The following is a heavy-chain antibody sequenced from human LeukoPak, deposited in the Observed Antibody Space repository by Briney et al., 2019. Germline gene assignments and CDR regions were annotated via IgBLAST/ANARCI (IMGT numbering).Heavy chain of an antibody. CDR1: GGSISSSSYY. V-gene: IGHV4-39*07. D-gene: IGHD6-13*01. CDR3: ARESERAAAGILDWFDP. Sequence: SETLSLTCTVSGGSISSSSYYWGWIRQPPGKGLEWSGSIYYSGSTYYNPSLKSRVTISVDTSKNQFSLKLSSVTGADTAVYYCARESERAAAGILDWFDPWGQGTLVTVSS. J-gene: IGHJ5*02. CDR2: IYYSGST.